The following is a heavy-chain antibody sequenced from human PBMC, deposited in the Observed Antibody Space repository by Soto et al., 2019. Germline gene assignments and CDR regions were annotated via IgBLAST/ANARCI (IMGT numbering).Heavy chain of an antibody. Sequence: QITLKESGPALVKPTQTLTLTCTFSGFSLTNSGVGMAWIRQPPGKALEWLALIYWDDDKRYSPSLKRRLTITKDTSKKQVVLTMTNMGPVDTATYYCAHDGHSGSYFQYWGQGILVTVSS. J-gene: IGHJ1*01. D-gene: IGHD3-10*01. CDR2: IYWDDDK. CDR3: AHDGHSGSYFQY. V-gene: IGHV2-5*02. CDR1: GFSLTNSGVG.